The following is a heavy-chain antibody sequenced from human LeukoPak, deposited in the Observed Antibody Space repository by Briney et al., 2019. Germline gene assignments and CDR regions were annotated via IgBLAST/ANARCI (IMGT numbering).Heavy chain of an antibody. CDR1: GGSISSSSYY. CDR3: ARTDYYGSTVFFDY. V-gene: IGHV4-39*01. J-gene: IGHJ4*02. CDR2: IYYSGST. D-gene: IGHD3-10*01. Sequence: SETLSLTCTVSGGSISSSSYYWGWIRQPPGKGLEWIGSIYYSGSTYYNPSLKSRVTISVDTSKNQFSLKLSSVTAVDTAVYYCARTDYYGSTVFFDYWGQGTLVTVSS.